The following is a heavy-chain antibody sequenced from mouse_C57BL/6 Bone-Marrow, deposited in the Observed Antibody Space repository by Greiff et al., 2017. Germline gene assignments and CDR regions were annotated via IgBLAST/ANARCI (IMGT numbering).Heavy chain of an antibody. CDR2: IRSKSNNYAT. CDR1: GFSFNTYA. CDR3: VGYYDYGFAY. V-gene: IGHV10-1*01. D-gene: IGHD2-4*01. Sequence: EVKLMESGGGLVQPKGSLKLSCAASGFSFNTYAMNWVRQAPGKGLEWVARIRSKSNNYATYYADSVKDRFTISRDDSESMLYLQMNNLKTEDTAMYYCVGYYDYGFAYWGQGTLVTVSA. J-gene: IGHJ3*01.